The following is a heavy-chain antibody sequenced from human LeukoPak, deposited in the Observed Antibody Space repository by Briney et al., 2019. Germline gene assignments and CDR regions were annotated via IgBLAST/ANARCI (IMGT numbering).Heavy chain of an antibody. V-gene: IGHV4-4*02. D-gene: IGHD1-26*01. J-gene: IGHJ4*02. CDR3: ARAVFGVVGATGVYYFDY. CDR1: GGSISSSNW. CDR2: IYHSGST. Sequence: PSRTLPLTCAVSGGSISSSNWWSWVRQPPGKGLEWIGEIYHSGSTNYNPSLKSRITRAVDKSKNQFSLKLSSVTAADTAVYYCARAVFGVVGATGVYYFDYWGQGTVDSVSS.